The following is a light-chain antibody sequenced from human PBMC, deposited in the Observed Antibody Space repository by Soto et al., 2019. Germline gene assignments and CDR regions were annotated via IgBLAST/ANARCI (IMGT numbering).Light chain of an antibody. V-gene: IGKV3-15*01. J-gene: IGKJ5*01. CDR1: QSVSVN. Sequence: EIVMTQYTGTLSVSPGERATLSCRASQSVSVNLAWYQQKPGQAPRLLIYGASTRATGIPARFSGSGSGTDFTLTISSLEPEDFAVYYCQQRSNWPPLTFGQGTRLEIK. CDR3: QQRSNWPPLT. CDR2: GAS.